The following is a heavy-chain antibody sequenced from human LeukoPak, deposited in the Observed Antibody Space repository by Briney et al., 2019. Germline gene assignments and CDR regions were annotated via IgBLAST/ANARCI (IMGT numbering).Heavy chain of an antibody. J-gene: IGHJ4*02. Sequence: GGSLRLSCAASGFTVTNYAMYWVRQAPGKGLEWVSAISGRDDSTYYADSVKGRFTISRDTSKNTLFLQMNSLRAEDTAVYYCAKWGDYDILTGYYDPDYWGQGTLVAVSS. V-gene: IGHV3-23*01. CDR1: GFTVTNYA. CDR2: ISGRDDST. CDR3: AKWGDYDILTGYYDPDY. D-gene: IGHD3-9*01.